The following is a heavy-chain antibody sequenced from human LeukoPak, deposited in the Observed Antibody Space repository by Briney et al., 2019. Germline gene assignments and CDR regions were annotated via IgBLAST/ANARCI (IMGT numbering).Heavy chain of an antibody. CDR3: ATSIAARWAFDI. CDR1: GFTFSSYS. Sequence: AGSLRLSCAASGFTFSSYSMNWVRQAPGKGLEWVSSISSSSSYIYYADSVKGRFTISRDNAKNSLYLQMNSLRAEDTAVYYCATSIAARWAFDIWGQGTMVTVSS. D-gene: IGHD6-6*01. J-gene: IGHJ3*02. CDR2: ISSSSSYI. V-gene: IGHV3-21*01.